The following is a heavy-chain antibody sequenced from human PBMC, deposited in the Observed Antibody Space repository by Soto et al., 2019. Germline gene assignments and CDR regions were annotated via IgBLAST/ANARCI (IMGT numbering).Heavy chain of an antibody. V-gene: IGHV3-33*01. J-gene: IGHJ4*02. CDR3: ARAPPYCGCDCHPFDY. CDR2: IWYDGSNK. D-gene: IGHD2-21*02. Sequence: QVQLVESGGGVVQPGRSLRLSCAASGFTFSSYGMHWVRQAPGKGLEWVAVIWYDGSNKYYADSLKGRFTISRDNSKNTLYLQMNSLRAEDTAVYYCARAPPYCGCDCHPFDYWGQGTLVTVSS. CDR1: GFTFSSYG.